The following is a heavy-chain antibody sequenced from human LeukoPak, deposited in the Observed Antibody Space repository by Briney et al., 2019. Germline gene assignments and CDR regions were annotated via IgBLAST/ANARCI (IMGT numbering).Heavy chain of an antibody. Sequence: ASVKVSCKASGYTFTGYYMRWVRQAPGQGLEWMGWINPNSGGTNYAQKFQGRVTMTRDTSISTAYMELSRLRSDDTAVYYCARRIEYSSSFGDYWGQGTLVTVSS. J-gene: IGHJ4*02. CDR1: GYTFTGYY. CDR3: ARRIEYSSSFGDY. CDR2: INPNSGGT. D-gene: IGHD6-6*01. V-gene: IGHV1-2*02.